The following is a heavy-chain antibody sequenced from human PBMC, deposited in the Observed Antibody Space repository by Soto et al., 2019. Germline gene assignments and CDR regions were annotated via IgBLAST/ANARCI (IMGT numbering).Heavy chain of an antibody. CDR2: IYYSGST. D-gene: IGHD4-17*01. J-gene: IGHJ4*02. CDR1: GGSISRSSYY. V-gene: IGHV4-39*01. CDR3: ARHDYGGFGL. Sequence: PSETLSLTCTVSGGSISRSSYYWGWIRQPPGKGLEWIGSIYYSGSTYYNPSLKSRVTISVDTSKNQYSLKLSSVTAAVTAVYYCARHDYGGFGLWGQGTLVTVSS.